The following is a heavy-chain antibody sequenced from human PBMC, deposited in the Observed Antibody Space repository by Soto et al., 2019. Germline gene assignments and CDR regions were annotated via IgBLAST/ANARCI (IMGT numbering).Heavy chain of an antibody. V-gene: IGHV3-23*01. Sequence: EVQLLESGGGLVQPGGSLRLSCAASGFTFRSFAMSWVRQAPGKGLEWVASIVNSGTTTYYADSVKGRFTISRDNSKKTLFLQMKSLRAEDTDVYYCAKLVGWSFVEYYFDYWGQGTLVTVSS. CDR1: GFTFRSFA. J-gene: IGHJ4*02. CDR2: IVNSGTTT. CDR3: AKLVGWSFVEYYFDY. D-gene: IGHD3-3*01.